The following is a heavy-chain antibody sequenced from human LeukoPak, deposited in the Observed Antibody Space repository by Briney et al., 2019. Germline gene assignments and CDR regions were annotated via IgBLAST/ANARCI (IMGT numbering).Heavy chain of an antibody. V-gene: IGHV4-4*02. CDR2: IYHSGSP. J-gene: IGHJ4*02. D-gene: IGHD3-16*02. CDR3: ARGVTYYDYVWGSYRYGQNFDY. Sequence: SETLSLTCAVSGGSISSNNWWGWVRQPPGKGLEWIGEIYHSGSPNYNPSLKSRVTISVDKSRNHFSLNLSSVTAADTAVYYCARGVTYYDYVWGSYRYGQNFDYWGQGTLVTVSS. CDR1: GGSISSNNW.